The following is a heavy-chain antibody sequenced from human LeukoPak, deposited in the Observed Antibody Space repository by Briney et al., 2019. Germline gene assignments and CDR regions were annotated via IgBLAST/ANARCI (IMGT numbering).Heavy chain of an antibody. V-gene: IGHV5-51*01. Sequence: GGSLKISCKASGYTFTNYWIGWVRQMPGKGLEWMGIIYSGDSDTRYSPSFQGQVTISADTSISTAFLQWSSLKASDTAMYYCASTDSSGYYYFHYWGQGTLVTVSS. CDR3: ASTDSSGYYYFHY. D-gene: IGHD3-22*01. CDR1: GYTFTNYW. J-gene: IGHJ4*02. CDR2: IYSGDSDT.